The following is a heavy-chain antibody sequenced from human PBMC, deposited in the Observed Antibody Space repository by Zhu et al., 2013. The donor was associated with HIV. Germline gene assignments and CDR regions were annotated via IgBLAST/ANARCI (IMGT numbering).Heavy chain of an antibody. J-gene: IGHJ4*02. CDR2: INLNSGGT. V-gene: IGHV1-2*02. CDR3: ARDEAY. CDR1: AYTFTDNY. Sequence: QVQLVQSGAEVKKPGASVKVSCRASAYTFTDNYINWVRQVPGQGLEWIGWINLNSGGTSYAQKFQGRVTMDRDTSFTTAFMELTRLTPDDTATYYCARDEAYWGQGTLVTVSS.